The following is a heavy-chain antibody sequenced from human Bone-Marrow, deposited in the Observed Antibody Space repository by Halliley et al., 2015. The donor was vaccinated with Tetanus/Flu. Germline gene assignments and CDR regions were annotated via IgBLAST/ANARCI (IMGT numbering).Heavy chain of an antibody. J-gene: IGHJ3*01. CDR3: ARRDTVDAFDV. V-gene: IGHV4-59*01. D-gene: IGHD5-18*01. Sequence: EWIAYAYHSGTTDHNPSLKSRVTISVDTSKNQFSLKLSSVTAADTAVYYCARRDTVDAFDVWGQGAMVTVSS. CDR2: AYHSGTT.